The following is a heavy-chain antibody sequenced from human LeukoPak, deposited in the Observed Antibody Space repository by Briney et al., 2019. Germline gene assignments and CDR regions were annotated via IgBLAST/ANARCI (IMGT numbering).Heavy chain of an antibody. V-gene: IGHV1-69*02. CDR2: IIPILGIA. CDR3: ARLDYGVFFDY. Sequence: SVKVSCKASGGTFSSYTISWVRQAPGQGLEWMGRIIPILGIANYAQKFQGRVTITADKSTSTAYMELSSLRSEDTAVYYCARLDYGVFFDYWGQGTLVAVSS. D-gene: IGHD4-17*01. CDR1: GGTFSSYT. J-gene: IGHJ4*02.